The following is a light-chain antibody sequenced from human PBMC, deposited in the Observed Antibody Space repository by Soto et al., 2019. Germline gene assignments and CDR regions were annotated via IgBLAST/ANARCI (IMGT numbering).Light chain of an antibody. CDR3: CSYAGSGTYVV. V-gene: IGLV2-23*02. J-gene: IGLJ2*01. Sequence: QSVLTQPASVSGSPGQSITISCTGTSSDVGSYNLVSWYQQHPGKVPKLRISEVTKRPSGVSNRFSGSKSGNTASLTISGLQAEDEADYYCCSYAGSGTYVVFGGGTKLTVL. CDR2: EVT. CDR1: SSDVGSYNL.